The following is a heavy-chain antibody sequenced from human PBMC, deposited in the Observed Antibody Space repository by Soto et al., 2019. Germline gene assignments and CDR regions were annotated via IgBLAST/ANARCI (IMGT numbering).Heavy chain of an antibody. CDR3: AKFGAAGEYYYYYYGMDV. D-gene: IGHD6-13*01. CDR1: GFTFSSYG. J-gene: IGHJ6*02. Sequence: QVQLVESGGGVVQPGRSLRLSCAASGFTFSSYGMHWVRQAPGKGLEWVAVISYDGSNKYYADSVKGRFTISRDNSKNTLYLQMNSLRAEDTAVYYCAKFGAAGEYYYYYYGMDVWGQGTTVTVSS. CDR2: ISYDGSNK. V-gene: IGHV3-30*18.